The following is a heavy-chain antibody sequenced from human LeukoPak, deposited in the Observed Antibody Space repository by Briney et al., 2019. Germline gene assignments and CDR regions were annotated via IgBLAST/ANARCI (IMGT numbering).Heavy chain of an antibody. J-gene: IGHJ4*02. V-gene: IGHV5-51*01. D-gene: IGHD3-16*01. CDR1: GSCLTTGW. CDR2: IYPGDSDT. CDR3: VRRSTDAYYSRY. Sequence: GESLKISGMRAGSCLTTGWAGCVRQMPGKGLEWMGIIYPGDSDTRYSPSFQGQVTISADKSISTAYLQWSSLKASDNAMYYYVRRSTDAYYSRYWGQGTLLTVSS.